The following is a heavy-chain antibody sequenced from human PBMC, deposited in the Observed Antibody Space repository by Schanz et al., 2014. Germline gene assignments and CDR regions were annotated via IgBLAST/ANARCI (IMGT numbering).Heavy chain of an antibody. V-gene: IGHV3-30*18. CDR3: AKALKPYIASRNGLDV. Sequence: QVQLVESGGGLVKPGGSLRLSCAGSGFSFSDYGMHWVRQAPGRGLEWVAVISYHGSERYYADSVKGRFTISRDNSKNTLYLQMNSLRTEDTAVYFCAKALKPYIASRNGLDVWGHGTTVTVSS. CDR1: GFSFSDYG. D-gene: IGHD3-16*01. J-gene: IGHJ6*02. CDR2: ISYHGSER.